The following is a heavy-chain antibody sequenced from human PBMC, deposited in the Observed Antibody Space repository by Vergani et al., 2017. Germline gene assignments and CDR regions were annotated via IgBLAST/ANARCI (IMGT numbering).Heavy chain of an antibody. D-gene: IGHD4-23*01. CDR3: ARHNKQLRPIAFHL. V-gene: IGHV4-61*02. J-gene: IGHJ3*01. CDR2: IYVSGIT. CDR1: GASINTEFYY. Sequence: QVQLQDSGPGLVKPSQTLSLTFTISGASINTEFYYLPWIRQPAGKGLEWIGRIYVSGITDYNFSLQSRFSMSGDTSKNQFSLTLTSVTAADTAVYYGARHNKQLRPIAFHLWRQGKMVTDSS.